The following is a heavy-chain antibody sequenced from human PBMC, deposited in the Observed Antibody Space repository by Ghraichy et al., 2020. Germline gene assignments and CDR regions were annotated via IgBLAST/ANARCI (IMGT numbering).Heavy chain of an antibody. CDR3: ARGGNSSSSRFPDY. V-gene: IGHV4-34*01. D-gene: IGHD6-6*01. CDR2: INHSGST. Sequence: SETLSLTCAVYGGSFSGYYWSWIRQPPGKGLEWIGEINHSGSTNYNPSLKSRVTISVDTSKNQFSLKLSSVTAADTAVYYCARGGNSSSSRFPDYWGQGTLVTVSS. J-gene: IGHJ4*02. CDR1: GGSFSGYY.